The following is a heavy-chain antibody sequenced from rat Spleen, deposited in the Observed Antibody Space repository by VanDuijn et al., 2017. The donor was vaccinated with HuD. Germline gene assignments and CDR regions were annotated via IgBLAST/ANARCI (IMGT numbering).Heavy chain of an antibody. CDR3: TTGTF. Sequence: EVQLVESDGGLVQPGRSLKLSCEASGFTFSDYYMAWVRQTPTKGLEWVATISYDGSRTYYRDSVKGRFTISRDDAKNTLYLQMDSLRSEDTATYYCTTGTFWGQGVMVTVSS. V-gene: IGHV5-20*01. CDR1: GFTFSDYY. CDR2: ISYDGSRT. J-gene: IGHJ2*01.